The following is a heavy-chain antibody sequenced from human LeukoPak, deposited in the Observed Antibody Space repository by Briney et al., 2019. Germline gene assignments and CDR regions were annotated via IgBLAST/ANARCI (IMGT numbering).Heavy chain of an antibody. J-gene: IGHJ4*02. Sequence: SSETLSLTCTVSGGSISSGSYYWSWIRQPAGKGLEWIGRISTSGSTNYNPSLKSRVTISVDTSKNQFSLKLSSVTAADTAVYYCAGDSYYYDSSGYSEYYFDYWGQGTLVTVSS. CDR3: AGDSYYYDSSGYSEYYFDY. V-gene: IGHV4-61*02. CDR1: GGSISSGSYY. CDR2: ISTSGST. D-gene: IGHD3-22*01.